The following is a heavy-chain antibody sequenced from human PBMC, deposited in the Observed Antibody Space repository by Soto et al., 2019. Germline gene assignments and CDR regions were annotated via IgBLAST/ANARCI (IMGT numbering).Heavy chain of an antibody. J-gene: IGHJ6*02. CDR3: ARVSDSSGYYYGTGPYYYYGMDV. Sequence: PGGSLRLSCAASGFTFSSYSMNWVRQAPGKGLEWVSSISSSSSYIYYADSVKGRFTISRDNAKNSLYLQMNSLRAEDTAVYYCARVSDSSGYYYGTGPYYYYGMDVWGQGTTVTV. CDR2: ISSSSSYI. V-gene: IGHV3-21*01. CDR1: GFTFSSYS. D-gene: IGHD3-22*01.